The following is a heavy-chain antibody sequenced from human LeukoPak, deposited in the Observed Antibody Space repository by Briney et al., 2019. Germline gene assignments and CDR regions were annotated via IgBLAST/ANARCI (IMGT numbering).Heavy chain of an antibody. J-gene: IGHJ4*02. CDR1: GLTFSSYW. Sequence: PGGSLRLSCAASGLTFSSYWMHWVRQAPGKGLVWVSRTSYDGGDPSYADSVKGRFTISRDNAKNTLYLQMNSLRAEDTAVYYCAKDFTLGSYPGGFDYWGQGTLVTVSS. V-gene: IGHV3-74*01. CDR2: TSYDGGDP. D-gene: IGHD1-26*01. CDR3: AKDFTLGSYPGGFDY.